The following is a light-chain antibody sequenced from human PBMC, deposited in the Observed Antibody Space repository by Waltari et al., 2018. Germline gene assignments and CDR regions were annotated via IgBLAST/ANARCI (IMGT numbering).Light chain of an antibody. J-gene: IGLJ3*02. CDR3: CSYAGSNWV. V-gene: IGLV2-23*01. Sequence: QSALTQPASVSGSPGQSTTIPCTATSTDVGRYDLVSWYQQHPGRAPQLMIYEGSKRPSGVSNRFSGSKSGNTASLTISGLQAEDEADYYCCSYAGSNWVFGGGTKLTVL. CDR1: STDVGRYDL. CDR2: EGS.